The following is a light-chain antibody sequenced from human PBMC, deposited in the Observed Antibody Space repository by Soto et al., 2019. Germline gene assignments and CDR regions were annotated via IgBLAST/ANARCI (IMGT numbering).Light chain of an antibody. CDR1: QTVRTF. V-gene: IGKV3-11*01. Sequence: EVVLTQSPATLSLSPGERATLSCRSSQTVRTFLDWYQQKPGQASRLLIYGASNLATGIPARFSGSGSGTDFPLTIGRVDHEDFADYYCQQHSPGSAWTFGQGT. CDR2: GAS. CDR3: QQHSPGSAWT. J-gene: IGKJ1*01.